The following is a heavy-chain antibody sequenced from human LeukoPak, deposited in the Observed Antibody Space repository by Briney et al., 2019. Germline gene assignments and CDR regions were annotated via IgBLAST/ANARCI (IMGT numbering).Heavy chain of an antibody. V-gene: IGHV3-30-3*01. CDR2: ISYDGSNK. D-gene: IGHD6-19*01. CDR1: GFTFSSYA. J-gene: IGHJ4*02. CDR3: ARTPEGYSSG. Sequence: GGSLRLSCAASGFTFSSYAMHWVRQAPGKGLEWVAVISYDGSNKYYADSVKGRFTISRDNSKNTLYLQMNSLRAEDTAVYYCARTPEGYSSGWGQGTLVTVSS.